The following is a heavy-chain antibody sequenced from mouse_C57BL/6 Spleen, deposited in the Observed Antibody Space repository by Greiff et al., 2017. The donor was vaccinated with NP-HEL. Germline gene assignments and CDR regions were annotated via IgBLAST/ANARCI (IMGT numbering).Heavy chain of an antibody. CDR1: GYTFTSYW. J-gene: IGHJ1*03. V-gene: IGHV1-53*01. CDR2: INPSNGGT. D-gene: IGHD1-1*01. Sequence: QVQLQQPGTELVKPGASVKLSCKASGYTFTSYWMHWVKQRPGQGLEWIGNINPSNGGTNYNEKFKSKATLTVDKSSSTAYMQLSSLTSADSAVYYWSRRHTTGRSYWYFDVWGTGTTVTVSS. CDR3: SRRHTTGRSYWYFDV.